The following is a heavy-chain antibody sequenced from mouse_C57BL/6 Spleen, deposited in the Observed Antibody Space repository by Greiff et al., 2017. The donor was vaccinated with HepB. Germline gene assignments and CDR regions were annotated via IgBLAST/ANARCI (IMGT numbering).Heavy chain of an antibody. CDR1: GYTFTSYW. J-gene: IGHJ3*01. Sequence: QVQLQQPGAELVKPGASVKLSCKASGYTFTSYWMHWVKQRPGQGLEWIGMIHPNSGSTNYNEKFKSKATLTVDKSSSTAYMQLSSLTSEDSAVYYCAREGYGYDVAYWGQGTLVTVSA. D-gene: IGHD2-2*01. CDR3: AREGYGYDVAY. V-gene: IGHV1-64*01. CDR2: IHPNSGST.